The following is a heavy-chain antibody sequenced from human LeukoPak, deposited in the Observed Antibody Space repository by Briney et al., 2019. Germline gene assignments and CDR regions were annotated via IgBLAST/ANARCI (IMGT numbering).Heavy chain of an antibody. CDR3: ARDGPGWELVFPYSSWFDP. Sequence: PGGSLRLSCAASGFTFSSYSMNWVRQAPGKGLEWVANIKQDGSEKYYVDSVKGRFTISRDNAKNSLYLQMNSLRAEDTAVYYCARDGPGWELVFPYSSWFDPWGRGTLVTVSS. CDR1: GFTFSSYS. J-gene: IGHJ5*02. D-gene: IGHD1-26*01. V-gene: IGHV3-7*01. CDR2: IKQDGSEK.